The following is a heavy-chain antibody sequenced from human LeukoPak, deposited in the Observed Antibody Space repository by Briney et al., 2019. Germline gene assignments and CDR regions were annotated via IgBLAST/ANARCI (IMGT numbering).Heavy chain of an antibody. D-gene: IGHD3-10*01. CDR3: AREYLASGWFGDSYYFDY. Sequence: PGGSLRLSCAASGFTVSSNYMSWVRQAPGKGLERVSVIYSGGSTYYADSVKGRFTISRDNSKNTLYLQMNSLRAEDTAVYYCAREYLASGWFGDSYYFDYWGQGTLVTVSS. CDR1: GFTVSSNY. V-gene: IGHV3-66*01. J-gene: IGHJ4*02. CDR2: IYSGGST.